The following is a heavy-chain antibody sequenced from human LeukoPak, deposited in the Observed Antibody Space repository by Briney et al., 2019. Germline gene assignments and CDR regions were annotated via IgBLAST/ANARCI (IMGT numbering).Heavy chain of an antibody. J-gene: IGHJ4*02. CDR3: ARDIGYTYGHGFDY. CDR2: ILSDASNK. V-gene: IGHV3-30-3*01. CDR1: GFTFSSYT. D-gene: IGHD5-18*01. Sequence: GGSLRLSCAASGFTFSSYTVHWVRQAPGKGLEWVALILSDASNKYYADSVKGRYTISRDNSGNTLYLQMNSLRPEDTAIYFCARDIGYTYGHGFDYWGQGTLVTVSS.